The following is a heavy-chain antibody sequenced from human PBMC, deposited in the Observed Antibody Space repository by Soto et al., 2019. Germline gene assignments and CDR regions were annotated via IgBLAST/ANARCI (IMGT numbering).Heavy chain of an antibody. CDR2: IYYSGST. J-gene: IGHJ4*02. V-gene: IGHV4-59*01. Sequence: QVQLQESGPGLVKPSETLSLTCTVSGGSISSYYWSWIRQPPGKGLEWIGYIYYSGSTNYNPSLKSRVTSSVDTSMNQCFLKLRSVTAADTAVYYCERGGPGGKGGYDYWGQGTLVTVSS. CDR3: ERGGPGGKGGYDY. CDR1: GGSISSYY. D-gene: IGHD3-16*01.